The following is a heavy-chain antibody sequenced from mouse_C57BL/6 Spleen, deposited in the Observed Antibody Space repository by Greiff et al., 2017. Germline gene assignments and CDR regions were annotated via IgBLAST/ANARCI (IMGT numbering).Heavy chain of an antibody. D-gene: IGHD1-1*01. V-gene: IGHV3-6*01. CDR1: GYSITSGYY. CDR3: ASHTVVADY. J-gene: IGHJ2*01. CDR2: ISYDGSN. Sequence: EVQLQESGPGLVKPSQSLSLTCSVTGYSITSGYYWHWIRQFPGNKLEWMGYISYDGSNNYNPSLKNRISITRDTSKNQFFLKLNSVTTEDTATYYCASHTVVADYWGQGTTLTVSS.